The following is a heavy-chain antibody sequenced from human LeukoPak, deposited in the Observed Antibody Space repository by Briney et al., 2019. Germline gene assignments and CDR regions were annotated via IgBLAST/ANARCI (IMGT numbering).Heavy chain of an antibody. CDR1: GYTFTSYA. D-gene: IGHD3-22*01. CDR3: ARDKYYDSSGYSLLFDY. Sequence: ASVKVSCKASGYTFTSYAMHWVRQAPGQRLEWMGWINAGNGNTKYSQKFQGRVTITRDTSASTAYMELSSLRSVDTAVYYCARDKYYDSSGYSLLFDYWGQGTLVTVSS. CDR2: INAGNGNT. V-gene: IGHV1-3*01. J-gene: IGHJ4*02.